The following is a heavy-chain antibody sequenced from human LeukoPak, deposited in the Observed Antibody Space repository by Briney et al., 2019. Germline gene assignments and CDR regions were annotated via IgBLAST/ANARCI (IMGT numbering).Heavy chain of an antibody. CDR2: ISNNGGYT. D-gene: IGHD2-15*01. CDR1: GFSFSNYA. V-gene: IGHV3-23*01. CDR3: AKQLGYCSDGSCYFPY. Sequence: GGSLRLSCVGSGFSFSNYAAGWVRQAPGKGLEWVSAISNNGGYTYYADSVQGRFTISRDNSKSTLCLQMNSLRAEDTAVYYCAKQLGYCSDGSCYFPYWGQGTLVTVSS. J-gene: IGHJ4*02.